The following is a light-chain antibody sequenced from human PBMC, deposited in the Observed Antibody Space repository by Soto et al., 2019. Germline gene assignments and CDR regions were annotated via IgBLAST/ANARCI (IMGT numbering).Light chain of an antibody. CDR3: SSYGGSNTVV. J-gene: IGLJ2*01. CDR1: SSDVGGYNY. CDR2: EVS. Sequence: QSALTQPPSASGSPGQSVTISCTGSSSDVGGYNYVSWYQQHPGKAPNLMIYEVSKRPSGVPARLSGSKSGNTASLTVSGLQAEDEADYYCSSYGGSNTVVFGGGTKLTVL. V-gene: IGLV2-8*01.